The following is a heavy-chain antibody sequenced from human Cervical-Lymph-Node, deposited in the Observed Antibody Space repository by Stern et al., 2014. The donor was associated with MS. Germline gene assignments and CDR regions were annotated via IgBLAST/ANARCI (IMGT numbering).Heavy chain of an antibody. CDR1: GGSISSGGYY. CDR2: IYYSGST. V-gene: IGHV4-31*03. CDR3: ARRHTHGYYGDLYYFDY. D-gene: IGHD4-17*01. J-gene: IGHJ4*02. Sequence: QVQLQESGPGLVKPSQTLSLTCTVSGGSISSGGYYWSWIRQHPGKGLEWIGYIYYSGSTYYNPSLKSRVTISVDTSKNQFSLKLSSVTAADTAVYYCARRHTHGYYGDLYYFDYWGQGTLVTVSS.